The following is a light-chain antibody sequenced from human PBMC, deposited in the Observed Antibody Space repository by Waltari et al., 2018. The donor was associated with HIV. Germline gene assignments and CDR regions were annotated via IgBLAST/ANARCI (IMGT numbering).Light chain of an antibody. CDR3: QVWDGRGDPVI. J-gene: IGLJ2*01. V-gene: IGLV3-21*02. CDR2: DDR. CDR1: NIAATKS. Sequence: SYVLTQPPSVSVAPGQTARITCGGNNIAATKSVHWYRLNPGQAPVVVIYDDRDRPAGIPDRFSGSSSWATATLTISRAEAGDEADYYCQVWDGRGDPVIFGGGTKLAVV.